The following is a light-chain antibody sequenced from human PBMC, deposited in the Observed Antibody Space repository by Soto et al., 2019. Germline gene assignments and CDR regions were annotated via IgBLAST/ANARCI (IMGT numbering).Light chain of an antibody. J-gene: IGKJ1*01. CDR3: QQRDKWPWT. CDR2: DVS. V-gene: IGKV3-11*01. CDR1: QSVRSN. Sequence: EIVLTQSPATLSLSPGERATLSCRASQSVRSNLAWYQHKPGQAPRLLIYDVSNRATGIPGRFSGSGFGTDFTLTISNVEPEDFAVYYCQQRDKWPWTFGQGAKVE.